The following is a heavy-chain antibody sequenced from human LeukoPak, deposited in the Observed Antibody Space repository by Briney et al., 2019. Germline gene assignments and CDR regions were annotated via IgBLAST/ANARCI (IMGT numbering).Heavy chain of an antibody. CDR1: GGPISSGSYY. CDR2: IYTSGST. D-gene: IGHD1-26*01. V-gene: IGHV4-61*02. Sequence: SETLSLTCTVSGGPISSGSYYWSWIRQPAGKGLEWIGRIYTSGSTNYNPSLKSRVTISVDTSKNQFSLKLSSVTAADTAVYYCARDFTDSGSSLVYYYYYYMDVWGKGTTVTVSS. J-gene: IGHJ6*03. CDR3: ARDFTDSGSSLVYYYYYYMDV.